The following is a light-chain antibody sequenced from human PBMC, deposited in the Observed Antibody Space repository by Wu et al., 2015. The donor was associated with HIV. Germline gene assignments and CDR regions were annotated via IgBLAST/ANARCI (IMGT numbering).Light chain of an antibody. CDR1: QSVFSNE. CDR3: QHYGTSPWT. Sequence: EIVMTQSPATLSVSPGERATLSCRASQSVFSNEVAWFQQRPGQSPRLLIYGASNRAAGLPGRLSGSGSGTDFTLTISRLEPEDFAVYYCQHYGTSPWTFGQGTKVEIK. J-gene: IGKJ1*01. CDR2: GAS. V-gene: IGKV3-20*01.